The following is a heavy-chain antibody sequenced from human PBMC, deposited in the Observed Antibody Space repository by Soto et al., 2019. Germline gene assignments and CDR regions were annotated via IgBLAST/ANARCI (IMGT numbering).Heavy chain of an antibody. V-gene: IGHV4-34*01. CDR1: GGSFSGYY. CDR2: INHSGST. CDR3: ARSMVRGVLRLNY. J-gene: IGHJ4*02. D-gene: IGHD3-10*01. Sequence: PSGTLSLTCAVYGGSFSGYYWSWIRQPPGKGLEWIGEINHSGSTNYNPSLKSRVTISVDTSKNQFSLKLSSVTAADTAVYYCARSMVRGVLRLNYWGQGALVTVSS.